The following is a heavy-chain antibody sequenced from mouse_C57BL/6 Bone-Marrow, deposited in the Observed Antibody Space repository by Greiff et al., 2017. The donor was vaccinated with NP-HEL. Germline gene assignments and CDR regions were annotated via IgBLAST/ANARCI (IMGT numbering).Heavy chain of an antibody. D-gene: IGHD2-3*01. Sequence: VKLQQPGAELVKPGASVKMSCKASGYTFTSYWITWVKQRPGQGLEWIGDIYPGSGSTNYNEKFKSKATLTVDTSSSTAYMQLSSLTSEDSAVYYCARWLLRSYWYFDVWGTGTTVTVSS. CDR2: IYPGSGST. CDR1: GYTFTSYW. CDR3: ARWLLRSYWYFDV. V-gene: IGHV1-55*01. J-gene: IGHJ1*03.